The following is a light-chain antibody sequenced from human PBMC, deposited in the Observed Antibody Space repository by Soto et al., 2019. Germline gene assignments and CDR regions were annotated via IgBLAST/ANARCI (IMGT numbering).Light chain of an antibody. CDR3: QSYDKTSVV. J-gene: IGLJ2*01. CDR1: SGSIASRY. V-gene: IGLV6-57*04. CDR2: EDK. Sequence: NFMLTQPHSVSESPGKTVTISCTRSSGSIASRYVQWYQQRPGSAPTTLIFEDKQRPSGVPDRFSGSNDNSSNSASLTISGLKTEDEAVYYCQSYDKTSVVFGGGTKVTVL.